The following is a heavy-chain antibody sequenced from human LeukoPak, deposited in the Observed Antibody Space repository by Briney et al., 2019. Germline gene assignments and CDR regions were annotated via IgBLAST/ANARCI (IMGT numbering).Heavy chain of an antibody. Sequence: SETLSLTCTVSGGSISSSSYYWGWIRQPPGKGLECIGSIYYSGSTYYNPSLKSRVTISVDTSKNHFSLKLNSVTAADTAVYYCAKPSNYYGSATDAFDIWGQGTMVTVSS. CDR2: IYYSGST. CDR3: AKPSNYYGSATDAFDI. CDR1: GGSISSSSYY. J-gene: IGHJ3*02. D-gene: IGHD3-10*01. V-gene: IGHV4-39*07.